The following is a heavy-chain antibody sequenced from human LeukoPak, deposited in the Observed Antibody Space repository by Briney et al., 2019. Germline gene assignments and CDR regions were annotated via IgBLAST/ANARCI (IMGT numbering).Heavy chain of an antibody. CDR1: GFTFSSYW. D-gene: IGHD3-3*01. Sequence: GGSLRLSCAASGFTFSSYWRSWVRQAPGKGLEWVANIKQDGSEKYYVDSVKGRFTISRDNAKNSLYLQMNSLRAEDTAVYYCARDRPRPKLEWLLVSNLPNWFDPWGQGTLVTVSS. V-gene: IGHV3-7*01. CDR2: IKQDGSEK. J-gene: IGHJ5*02. CDR3: ARDRPRPKLEWLLVSNLPNWFDP.